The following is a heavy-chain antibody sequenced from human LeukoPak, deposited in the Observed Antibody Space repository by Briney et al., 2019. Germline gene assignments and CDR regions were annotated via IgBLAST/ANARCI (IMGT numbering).Heavy chain of an antibody. CDR1: GDSFSSNSAA. J-gene: IGHJ4*02. V-gene: IGHV6-1*01. D-gene: IGHD1-26*01. Sequence: SQTLSLTCAISGDSFSSNSAAWNWIRQSPSIGLEGLGRTYYRSNWYHDYAVYVKSRITINADTSMDQFSLLLTSVTPEDTAVYFCARNGLLVGIPFDYWGQGSLVTVSS. CDR2: TYYRSNWYH. CDR3: ARNGLLVGIPFDY.